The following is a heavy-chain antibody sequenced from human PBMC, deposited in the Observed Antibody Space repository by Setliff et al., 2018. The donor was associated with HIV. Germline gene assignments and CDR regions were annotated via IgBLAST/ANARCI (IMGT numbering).Heavy chain of an antibody. CDR2: INPAGNPT. V-gene: IGHV1-46*01. Sequence: GASVKVSCKASGYTFTSDYIHWVRQAPGQGLEWMGIINPAGNPTSYAQKFQGRLTMTRDTSTNTVYMELSSLRSEDAAVYYCATIVGVAAAKNYGMDVWGQGTTVTVS. J-gene: IGHJ6*02. CDR1: GYTFTSDY. CDR3: ATIVGVAAAKNYGMDV. D-gene: IGHD6-13*01.